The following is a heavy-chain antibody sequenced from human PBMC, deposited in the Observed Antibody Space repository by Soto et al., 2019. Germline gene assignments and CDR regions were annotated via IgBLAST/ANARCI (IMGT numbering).Heavy chain of an antibody. CDR3: ARTWSIAAAGFRLIFDP. CDR1: GYTLTELS. Sequence: ASVKVSCKVSGYTLTELSMHWVRQAPGKGLEWMGGFDPEDGETIYAQKFQGRVTITADESTSTAYMELSSLRSEDTAVYYCARTWSIAAAGFRLIFDPWGQGTLVTVSS. J-gene: IGHJ5*02. D-gene: IGHD6-13*01. CDR2: FDPEDGET. V-gene: IGHV1-24*01.